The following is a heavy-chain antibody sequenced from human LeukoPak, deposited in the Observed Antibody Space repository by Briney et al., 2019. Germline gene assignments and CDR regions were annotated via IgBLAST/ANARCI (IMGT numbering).Heavy chain of an antibody. CDR2: ISAYNGNT. V-gene: IGHV1-18*01. CDR1: GYTFISYG. CDR3: ARDRKWLACDY. J-gene: IGHJ4*02. Sequence: ASVKVSCKASGYTFISYGISWVRQAPGQGLEWMGWISAYNGNTNYAQKLQGRLNMTTDTSTSADYMELRSLRSDDTAVYYCARDRKWLACDYWGQGTRVTVSS. D-gene: IGHD6-19*01.